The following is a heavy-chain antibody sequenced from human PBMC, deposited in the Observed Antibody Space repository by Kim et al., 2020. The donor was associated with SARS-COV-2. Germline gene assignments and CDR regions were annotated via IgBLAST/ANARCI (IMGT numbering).Heavy chain of an antibody. CDR2: IIPIFGTP. J-gene: IGHJ4*02. Sequence: VKVSCKASGGTFGTYTITWVRQAPGQGLEWMGGIIPIFGTPDYAQNFQGRVTLSADESTKTVYMELSSLRAEDTAVYYCAKKEIVGPLDYWGQGTLVTVSS. CDR3: AKKEIVGPLDY. V-gene: IGHV1-69*13. D-gene: IGHD2-15*01. CDR1: GGTFGTYT.